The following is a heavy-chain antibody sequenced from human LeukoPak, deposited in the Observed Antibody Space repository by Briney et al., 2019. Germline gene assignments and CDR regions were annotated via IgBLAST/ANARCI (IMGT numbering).Heavy chain of an antibody. CDR3: ARASQDYYGSGSYYRGGDAFDI. Sequence: SVKVSCKASGGTFSSYAISWVRQAPGQGLEWMGRIIPILGIANYAQKFQARVTLTADKSTSTAHMELSSLRSDDTAVYYCARASQDYYGSGSYYRGGDAFDIWGQGTMVTVSS. CDR1: GGTFSSYA. J-gene: IGHJ3*02. CDR2: IIPILGIA. D-gene: IGHD3-10*01. V-gene: IGHV1-69*04.